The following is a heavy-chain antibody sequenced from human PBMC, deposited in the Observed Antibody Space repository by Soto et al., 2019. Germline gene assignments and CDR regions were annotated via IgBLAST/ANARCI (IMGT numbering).Heavy chain of an antibody. D-gene: IGHD1-1*01. CDR2: FDPEDGET. J-gene: IGHJ3*02. Sequence: ASVKVSCKVSGYTLTELSMHWVRQAPGKGLEWMGGFDPEDGETIYAQKFQGRVTMTEDTSTDTAYMELSSLRSEDTAVYYCATNDNRWSADAFDIWGQGTMVSVSS. CDR1: GYTLTELS. CDR3: ATNDNRWSADAFDI. V-gene: IGHV1-24*01.